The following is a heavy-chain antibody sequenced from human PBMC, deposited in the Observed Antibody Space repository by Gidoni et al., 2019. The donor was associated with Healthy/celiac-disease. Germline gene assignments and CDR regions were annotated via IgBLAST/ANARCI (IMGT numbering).Heavy chain of an antibody. D-gene: IGHD3-10*01. Sequence: DVQLLQSGAAVYKPGESLKISCRGYGYSFIRYWLGWVRQMPGKGLKCMGSSYPCDSDTRYSPSFQGQVTITAGKSISTAYLQWSSLKTSDTAMYYCARLAVRGVTNNGFDPWGQGTLVTVSS. V-gene: IGHV5-51*01. CDR1: GYSFIRYW. CDR3: ARLAVRGVTNNGFDP. J-gene: IGHJ5*02. CDR2: SYPCDSDT.